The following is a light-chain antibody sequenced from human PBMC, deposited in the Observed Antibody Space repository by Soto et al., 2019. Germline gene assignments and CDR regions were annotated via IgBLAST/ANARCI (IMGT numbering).Light chain of an antibody. Sequence: EIVMTQSPVTPSVFPWERATLSCRASQSVGATVAWYHQRPGQAPRLLISGASTRATGVPARVSASGSGTAFTLTIASRQSDDFGVYYFQQYADWPTTFGQGTRVEIK. J-gene: IGKJ1*01. V-gene: IGKV3-15*01. CDR1: QSVGAT. CDR2: GAS. CDR3: QQYADWPTT.